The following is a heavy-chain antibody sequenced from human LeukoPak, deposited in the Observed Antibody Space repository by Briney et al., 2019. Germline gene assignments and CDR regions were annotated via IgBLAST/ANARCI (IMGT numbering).Heavy chain of an antibody. CDR3: TITVATCIDY. CDR2: IKRKTDGGTT. J-gene: IGHJ4*02. Sequence: RGSLRLSCAASGFTFSNAWMSWVRQAPGKGLEWVGRIKRKTDGGTTDYAAPVKGRFTISRDDSKNTLYLQMNSLNIEDTAVYYCTITVATCIDYWGQGTLVTVSS. V-gene: IGHV3-15*01. D-gene: IGHD5-12*01. CDR1: GFTFSNAW.